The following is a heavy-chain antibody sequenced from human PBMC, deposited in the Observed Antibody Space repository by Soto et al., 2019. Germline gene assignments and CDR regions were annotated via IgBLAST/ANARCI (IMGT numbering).Heavy chain of an antibody. CDR1: GFTFSNYG. CDR2: MSYDGSNT. D-gene: IGHD2-8*02. CDR3: TRDDIVLGIDY. V-gene: IGHV3-30*03. Sequence: GGSLRLSCAASGFTFSNYGMHWVRQAPGKGLEWVAVMSYDGSNTYYADSVKGLFTISRDNAKNTLYLQMNNLRAEDTAVYYCTRDDIVLGIDYWGLGTLVTVSS. J-gene: IGHJ4*02.